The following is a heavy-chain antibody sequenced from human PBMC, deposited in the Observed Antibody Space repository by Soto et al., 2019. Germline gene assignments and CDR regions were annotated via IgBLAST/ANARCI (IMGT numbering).Heavy chain of an antibody. CDR3: AREYTETVDGPTPFYFDY. Sequence: SETLSLTCRVSGDSISSYYWSWIRQSAGKGLEWIGRTYITGDTNYNPSLKSRVTMSVDTSRHQLSLHLSSVTAADTAVYYCAREYTETVDGPTPFYFDYWGQGTPVTVPS. J-gene: IGHJ4*02. V-gene: IGHV4-4*07. D-gene: IGHD6-19*01. CDR2: TYITGDT. CDR1: GDSISSYY.